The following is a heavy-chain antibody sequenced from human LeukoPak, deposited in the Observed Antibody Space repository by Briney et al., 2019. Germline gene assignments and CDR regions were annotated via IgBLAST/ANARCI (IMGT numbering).Heavy chain of an antibody. Sequence: PGGSLRLSCAASGFTFSSYSMNWGRQAPGKGLEWVSSISSSISYIYYADSVKGRFTISRDNAKNSLYLQMNSLRAEDTAVYYCARASVDDYGDYENAFDIWGQGTMVTVSS. CDR1: GFTFSSYS. D-gene: IGHD4-17*01. J-gene: IGHJ3*02. CDR3: ARASVDDYGDYENAFDI. V-gene: IGHV3-21*01. CDR2: ISSSISYI.